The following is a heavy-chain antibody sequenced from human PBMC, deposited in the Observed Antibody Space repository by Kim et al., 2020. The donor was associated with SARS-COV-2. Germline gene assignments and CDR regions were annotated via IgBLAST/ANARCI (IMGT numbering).Heavy chain of an antibody. Sequence: SETLSLTCAVSGGSISSSNWWSWVRQPPGKGLEWIGEIYHSGSTNYNPSLKSRVTISVDKSKNQFSLKLSSVTAADTAVYYCARRPVATILYYGMDVWGQGTTVTVSS. CDR3: ARRPVATILYYGMDV. CDR2: IYHSGST. J-gene: IGHJ6*02. D-gene: IGHD5-12*01. CDR1: GGSISSSNW. V-gene: IGHV4-4*02.